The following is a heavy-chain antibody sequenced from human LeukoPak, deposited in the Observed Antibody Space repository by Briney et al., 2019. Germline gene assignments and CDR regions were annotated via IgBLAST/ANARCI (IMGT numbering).Heavy chain of an antibody. D-gene: IGHD3-22*01. V-gene: IGHV3-74*01. CDR1: GFTFSSYW. Sequence: GGSLRLSCAASGFTFSSYWMHWVRQAPGKGLVWVSRINSDGSSTSYADSVKGRFTISRDNAKNTLYLQMNSLRAEDTAVYYCARGNYDSSGYYYVIFDYRGQGTLVTVSS. CDR3: ARGNYDSSGYYYVIFDY. CDR2: INSDGSST. J-gene: IGHJ4*02.